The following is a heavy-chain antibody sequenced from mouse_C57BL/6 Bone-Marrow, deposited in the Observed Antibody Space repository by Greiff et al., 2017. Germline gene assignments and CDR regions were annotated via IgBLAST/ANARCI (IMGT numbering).Heavy chain of an antibody. CDR2: IDPANGNT. CDR3: ARDGDYGAMDN. Sequence: VQLQQSVAELVRPGASVKLSCTASGFNIKNTYMPWVKQRPEQGLEWIGRIDPANGNTKYAPKFQGKATLTADTSSNTAYLQLSSLTSEDTAIYYCARDGDYGAMDNRGQGNSVTVSS. D-gene: IGHD2-4*01. V-gene: IGHV14-3*01. J-gene: IGHJ4*01. CDR1: GFNIKNTY.